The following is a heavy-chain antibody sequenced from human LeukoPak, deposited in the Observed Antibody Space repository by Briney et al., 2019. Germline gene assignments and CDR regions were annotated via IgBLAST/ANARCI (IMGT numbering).Heavy chain of an antibody. CDR3: ARERPGGWSHGYDY. D-gene: IGHD3-16*01. J-gene: IGHJ4*02. Sequence: ASVEVSCKASGYTFTSYGITWVRQAPGQGLEWMGWITAYNGDTNYAQKFQGRVTVTTDTSASTAYMELRSLRSEDTAVYFCARERPGGWSHGYDYWGQGTLVTV. V-gene: IGHV1-18*01. CDR2: ITAYNGDT. CDR1: GYTFTSYG.